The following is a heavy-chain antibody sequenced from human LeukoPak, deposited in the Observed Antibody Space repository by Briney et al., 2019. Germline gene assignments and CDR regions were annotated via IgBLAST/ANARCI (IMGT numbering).Heavy chain of an antibody. J-gene: IGHJ3*02. CDR1: GASIRSGDYY. D-gene: IGHD2-15*01. CDR2: IYDSGST. Sequence: SQTLSLTCTVSGASIRSGDYYWSWIRQPPGKGLEWIGYIYDSGSTYYNPSLKNRITISVDTSENRFSLKLSSVTATDTAVYYCARDCSGGSCYGAFDIWGQGTMVTVSS. CDR3: ARDCSGGSCYGAFDI. V-gene: IGHV4-30-4*01.